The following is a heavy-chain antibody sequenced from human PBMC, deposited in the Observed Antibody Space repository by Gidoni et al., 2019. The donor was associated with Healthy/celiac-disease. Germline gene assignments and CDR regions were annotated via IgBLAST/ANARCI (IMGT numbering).Heavy chain of an antibody. V-gene: IGHV7-4-1*02. CDR3: ERQAFDI. CDR1: GYTFTSSA. CDR2: INTNTGNP. Sequence: VQLVQSGSELKKPGSSVKVSCKASGYTFTSSAMNWVRQAPGQGLEWMGWINTNTGNPTLAQGFKGRFVFSLDTSVSTAYLQISSIKAEDTAGYDWERQAFDIWGQGTMVTVSS. J-gene: IGHJ3*02.